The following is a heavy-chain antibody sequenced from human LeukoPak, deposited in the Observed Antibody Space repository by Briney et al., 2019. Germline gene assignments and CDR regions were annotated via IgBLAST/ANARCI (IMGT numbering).Heavy chain of an antibody. Sequence: PSETLSLTCSVSGGSIISSSYYWGWIRQPPGKGLEWIGNIYYSGSTYYNPSLKSRVTISVDTSKNQFSLKLSSVTAADTAVYYCARLYGDYETPAFDIWGQGTMVTVSS. CDR1: GGSIISSSYY. V-gene: IGHV4-39*01. J-gene: IGHJ3*02. D-gene: IGHD4-17*01. CDR2: IYYSGST. CDR3: ARLYGDYETPAFDI.